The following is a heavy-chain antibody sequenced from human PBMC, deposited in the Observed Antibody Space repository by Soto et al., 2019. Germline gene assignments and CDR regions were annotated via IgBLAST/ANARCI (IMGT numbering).Heavy chain of an antibody. D-gene: IGHD3-10*01. Sequence: GGSLRLSCAASGFTFSSYWMSWVRQAPGKGLEWVVNIKQDGSEKYYVDSVKGRFTISRDNAKNSLYLQMNSLRAEDTAVYYCAREEWGSGSYYWGLDAFDIWGQGTMVTVSS. CDR3: AREEWGSGSYYWGLDAFDI. CDR2: IKQDGSEK. J-gene: IGHJ3*02. CDR1: GFTFSSYW. V-gene: IGHV3-7*01.